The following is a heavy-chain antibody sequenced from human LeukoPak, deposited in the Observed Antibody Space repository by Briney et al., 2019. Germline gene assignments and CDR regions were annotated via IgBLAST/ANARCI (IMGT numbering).Heavy chain of an antibody. V-gene: IGHV4-39*01. Sequence: SETLSLTCTVSGGSISSSSYHWGWIRQPPGKGLEWIRSIYYSGSTYYNPSLKSRVTISVDTSKNQFSLKLSSVTAADTAVYYCARRDYDFWYMDVWGKGTTVTVSS. CDR1: GGSISSSSYH. CDR2: IYYSGST. D-gene: IGHD3-3*01. CDR3: ARRDYDFWYMDV. J-gene: IGHJ6*03.